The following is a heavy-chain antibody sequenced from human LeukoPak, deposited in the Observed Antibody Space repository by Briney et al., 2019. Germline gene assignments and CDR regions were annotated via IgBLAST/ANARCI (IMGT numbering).Heavy chain of an antibody. CDR3: ARHEGSGWEVAGVDY. CDR1: GYSFTNYW. J-gene: IGHJ4*02. V-gene: IGHV5-51*01. CDR2: IYPGDSDT. D-gene: IGHD6-19*01. Sequence: GGALQISCKGSGYSFTNYWIGWVGQMPGKGLEWMGIIYPGDSDTRYSPSFQGQVTISADKSISTAYLQWMSLKASDTAIYYCARHEGSGWEVAGVDYWGQGTLVTVSS.